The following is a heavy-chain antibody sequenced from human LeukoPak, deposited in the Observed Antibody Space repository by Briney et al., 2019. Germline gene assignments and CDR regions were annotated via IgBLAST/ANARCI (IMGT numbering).Heavy chain of an antibody. CDR1: GLTFSSYA. Sequence: GGSLRLSCAASGLTFSSYATGWVRQAPGKGLGWVSAISGSGGSTSYPASVKGRLTISRDNSKNTLYLQMNSLRAEDTAVYYCAKGKMATIPPFDYWGQGTLVTVSS. J-gene: IGHJ4*02. V-gene: IGHV3-23*01. CDR3: AKGKMATIPPFDY. CDR2: ISGSGGST. D-gene: IGHD5-24*01.